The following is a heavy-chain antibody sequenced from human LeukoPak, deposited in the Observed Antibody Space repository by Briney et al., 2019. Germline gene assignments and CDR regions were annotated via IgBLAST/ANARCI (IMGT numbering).Heavy chain of an antibody. D-gene: IGHD2-2*01. CDR1: GFTFSTYA. CDR2: ISGSGGST. CDR3: AKEFVQAAILSYYYMDV. V-gene: IGHV3-23*01. J-gene: IGHJ6*03. Sequence: GGSLRLSCVASGFTFSTYAMSWVRQAPGKGLEWVSAISGSGGSTHYAESVKGRFTISRDNSKNTLYLQMNSLRAEDTAVYYCAKEFVQAAILSYYYMDVWGRGTTVTVSS.